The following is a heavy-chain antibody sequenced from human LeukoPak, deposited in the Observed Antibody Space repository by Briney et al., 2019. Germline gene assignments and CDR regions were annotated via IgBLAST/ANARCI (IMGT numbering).Heavy chain of an antibody. CDR2: INPNSGGT. D-gene: IGHD3-3*01. Sequence: ASVKVSCXASGYTFTGYYMHWVRQAPGQGLEWMGWINPNSGGTNYAQKFQGRVTMTRDTSISTAYMELSRLRSDDTAVYYCARDPTRGYDFWGGYYEGGDYWGQGTLVTVSS. CDR1: GYTFTGYY. V-gene: IGHV1-2*02. CDR3: ARDPTRGYDFWGGYYEGGDY. J-gene: IGHJ4*02.